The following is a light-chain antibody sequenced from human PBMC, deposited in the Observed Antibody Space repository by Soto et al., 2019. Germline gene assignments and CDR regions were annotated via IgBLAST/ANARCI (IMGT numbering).Light chain of an antibody. Sequence: EVVKTQSPATLSVSPGERATLSCRASENINNRLAWYQQTPGQAPRLLIYGASTRATGIPDRFRGSGSGTEFTLTIGSLQSEDFAVYYCHQYNDWPRTFGRGTKVDIK. J-gene: IGKJ1*01. CDR3: HQYNDWPRT. CDR2: GAS. CDR1: ENINNR. V-gene: IGKV3-15*01.